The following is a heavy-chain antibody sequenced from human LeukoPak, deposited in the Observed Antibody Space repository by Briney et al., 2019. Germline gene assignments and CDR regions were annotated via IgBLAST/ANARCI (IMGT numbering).Heavy chain of an antibody. CDR1: GFTFSRNA. V-gene: IGHV3-23*01. D-gene: IGHD3-22*01. CDR2: ISGNGLGT. Sequence: GGSLRLSCAASGFTFSRNAMNRVRQASGKGLEWVAAISGNGLGTYYADSVKGRFNISRDNSRNTLYLQMNSLRIEDTAFYYCAKDANYLRSSGYLIPIDFWGQGTLVSVAS. CDR3: AKDANYLRSSGYLIPIDF. J-gene: IGHJ4*02.